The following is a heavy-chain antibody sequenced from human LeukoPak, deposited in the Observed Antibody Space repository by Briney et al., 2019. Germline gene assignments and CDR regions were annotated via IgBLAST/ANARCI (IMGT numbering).Heavy chain of an antibody. Sequence: SVKVSCKASGGTFSSYAISWVRQAPGQGLEWMGGIIPIFGTANYAQKFQGRVTITADESTSTAYMELSSLRSEDTAVYYCAREHAVAAAGTLWWFDPWGQGTLVTVSS. D-gene: IGHD6-13*01. V-gene: IGHV1-69*13. CDR1: GGTFSSYA. CDR2: IIPIFGTA. CDR3: AREHAVAAAGTLWWFDP. J-gene: IGHJ5*02.